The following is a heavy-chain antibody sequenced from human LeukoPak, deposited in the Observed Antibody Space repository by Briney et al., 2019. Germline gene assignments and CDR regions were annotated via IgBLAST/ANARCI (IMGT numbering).Heavy chain of an antibody. CDR2: MNPNSGNT. CDR1: GYTFTSYD. D-gene: IGHD4-11*01. J-gene: IGHJ4*02. CDR3: ARGPISTVTLLKYYFDY. V-gene: IGHV1-8*03. Sequence: ASVKVSCKASGYTFTSYDINWVRQATGQGLEWMGWMNPNSGNTGYAQKFQGRVTITRNTSISAAYMELSSLRSEDTAVYYCARGPISTVTLLKYYFDYWGQGTLVTVSS.